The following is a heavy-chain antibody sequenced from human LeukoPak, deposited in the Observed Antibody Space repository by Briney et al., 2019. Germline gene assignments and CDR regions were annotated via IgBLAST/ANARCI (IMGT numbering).Heavy chain of an antibody. CDR3: AREGPSGSPHDAFDI. D-gene: IGHD1-26*01. CDR1: GFTFSSYA. Sequence: GGSLRLYCAASGFTFSSYAMHWVRQAPGKGLEYVSAISSNGGSTYYANSVKGRFTISRDNSKNTLYLQMGSLRAEDMAVYYCAREGPSGSPHDAFDIWGQGTMVTVSS. J-gene: IGHJ3*02. V-gene: IGHV3-64*01. CDR2: ISSNGGST.